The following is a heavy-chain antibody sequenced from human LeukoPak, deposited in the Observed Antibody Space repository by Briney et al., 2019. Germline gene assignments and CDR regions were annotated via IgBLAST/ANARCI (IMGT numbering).Heavy chain of an antibody. CDR2: IRNDGSIK. CDR3: ARGDCSGDCYHPLYY. Sequence: PGGSLRLSCAASGFTFSSYAMHWVRQAPGQGLDWVAFIRNDGSIKYYADSVKCRFAISRDNSKNTLYLQMNSLRTEDTAVYYCARGDCSGDCYHPLYYWGQGSLVTVSS. V-gene: IGHV3-30*02. D-gene: IGHD2-21*02. J-gene: IGHJ4*02. CDR1: GFTFSSYA.